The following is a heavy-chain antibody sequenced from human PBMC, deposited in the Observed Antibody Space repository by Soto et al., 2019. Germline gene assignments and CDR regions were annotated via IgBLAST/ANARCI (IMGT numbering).Heavy chain of an antibody. Sequence: QITLKESGPTLVKPTQTLTLTCTFSGFSLSTSGVGVGWIRQSPGKALEWLALIYWDDDKRYSPSLKRRLTITKNSSNNQVVLTMTNMDPVDKATYYCARIECSGGSCYGNYFDYWGQGTLVTVSS. CDR1: GFSLSTSGVG. CDR2: IYWDDDK. J-gene: IGHJ4*02. CDR3: ARIECSGGSCYGNYFDY. V-gene: IGHV2-5*02. D-gene: IGHD2-15*01.